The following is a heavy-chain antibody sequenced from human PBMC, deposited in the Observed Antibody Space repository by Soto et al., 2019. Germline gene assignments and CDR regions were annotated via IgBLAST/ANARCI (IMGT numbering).Heavy chain of an antibody. CDR3: ARGGFLGYCSSTSCYRAPYYYYGMDV. Sequence: QVQLQQWGAGLLKPSETLSLTCAVYGGSFSGYYWSWIRQPPGKGLEWIGEINHSGSTNYNPSLKSRVTISVDTYKIQSSLKLSSVTAADTAVYYCARGGFLGYCSSTSCYRAPYYYYGMDVWGQGTTVTVSS. J-gene: IGHJ6*02. CDR2: INHSGST. D-gene: IGHD2-2*01. V-gene: IGHV4-34*01. CDR1: GGSFSGYY.